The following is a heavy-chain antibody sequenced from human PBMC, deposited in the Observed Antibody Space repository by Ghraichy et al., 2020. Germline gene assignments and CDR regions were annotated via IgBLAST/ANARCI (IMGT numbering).Heavy chain of an antibody. CDR2: IRYDGSNK. CDR1: GFTFSSYG. D-gene: IGHD4-17*01. Sequence: GGSLRLSCAASGFTFSSYGMHWVRQAPGKGLEWVAFIRYDGSNKYYADSVKGRFTISRDNSKNTLYLQMNSLRAEDTAVYYCAKDPPAVTTISGDPRIYYYGMDVWGQGTTVTVSS. V-gene: IGHV3-30*02. CDR3: AKDPPAVTTISGDPRIYYYGMDV. J-gene: IGHJ6*02.